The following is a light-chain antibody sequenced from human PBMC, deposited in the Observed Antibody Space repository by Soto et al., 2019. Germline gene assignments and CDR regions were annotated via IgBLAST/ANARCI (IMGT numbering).Light chain of an antibody. V-gene: IGKV3-20*01. CDR2: GAS. CDR3: QQYGSPGT. CDR1: QSVASSY. J-gene: IGKJ4*01. Sequence: EIVLTQSPGTLSLSPGERATLSCRASQSVASSYLAWYQQKPGQAPRLLIYGASRRATGIPDRFSGSGSGTDFTLTISRLEPEDFAVYYCQQYGSPGTFGGGTKVEIK.